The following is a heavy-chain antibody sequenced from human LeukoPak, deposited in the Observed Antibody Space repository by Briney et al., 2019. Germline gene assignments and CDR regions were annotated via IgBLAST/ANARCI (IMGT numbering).Heavy chain of an antibody. CDR3: ATINYYGSGSYLYYYYYVDV. CDR2: FDPEDGET. Sequence: ASVKVSCKVSGYTLTKLSMHWVRQAPGKGLEWMGGFDPEDGETIYAQKFQGRVTMTEDTSTDTAYMELGSLRSEDTAVYYCATINYYGSGSYLYYYYYVDVWGKGTTVTVSS. V-gene: IGHV1-24*01. CDR1: GYTLTKLS. D-gene: IGHD3-10*01. J-gene: IGHJ6*03.